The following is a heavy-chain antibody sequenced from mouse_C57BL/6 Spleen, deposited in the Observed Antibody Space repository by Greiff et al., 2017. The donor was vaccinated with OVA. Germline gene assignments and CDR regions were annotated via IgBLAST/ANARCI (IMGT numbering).Heavy chain of an antibody. D-gene: IGHD5-1*01. V-gene: IGHV7-3*01. Sequence: EVQLVESGGGLVQPGGSLSLSCAASGFTFTDYYMSWVRPPPGKALEWLGFIRNKANGYTTEYSASVKGRFTISRDNSQSILYLQMNALRAEDSATDYGARYEYAMDYWGQGTSVTVSS. CDR3: ARYEYAMDY. CDR1: GFTFTDYY. CDR2: IRNKANGYTT. J-gene: IGHJ4*01.